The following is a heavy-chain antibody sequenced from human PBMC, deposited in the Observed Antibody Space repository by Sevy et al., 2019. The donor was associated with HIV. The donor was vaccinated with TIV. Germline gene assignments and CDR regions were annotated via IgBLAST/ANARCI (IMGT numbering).Heavy chain of an antibody. V-gene: IGHV3-23*01. CDR2: IFKSGDVT. D-gene: IGHD3-22*01. Sequence: GESLKISCVASGFTLRTHAMNWVRQAPGKGLKWVSTIFKSGDVTYYADSVKGRFTIARDNSKNTVYLHMNSLRAEDTALYFCAGARYDSSGSFDAFDIWGQGTMVTVSS. CDR1: GFTLRTHA. J-gene: IGHJ3*02. CDR3: AGARYDSSGSFDAFDI.